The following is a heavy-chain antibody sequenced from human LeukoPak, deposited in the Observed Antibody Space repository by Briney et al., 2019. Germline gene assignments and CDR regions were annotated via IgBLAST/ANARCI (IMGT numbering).Heavy chain of an antibody. Sequence: ASVKVSCKASGYTFTSYDINWVRQATGQGLEWMGWMIPNSGNTGYAQKFQGRVTMNRNTSISTAYMELSSLRSEDTAVYYCARAYYYDSSGYRLGYWGQGTLVTVSS. CDR1: GYTFTSYD. J-gene: IGHJ4*02. D-gene: IGHD3-22*01. CDR3: ARAYYYDSSGYRLGY. CDR2: MIPNSGNT. V-gene: IGHV1-8*01.